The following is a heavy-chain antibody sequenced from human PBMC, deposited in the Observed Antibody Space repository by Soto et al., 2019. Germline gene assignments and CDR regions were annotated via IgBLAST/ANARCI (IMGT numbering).Heavy chain of an antibody. D-gene: IGHD6-13*01. V-gene: IGHV3-64*01. CDR3: ARTMPAPGIAAAIDY. J-gene: IGHJ4*02. CDR2: ISSNGGST. CDR1: GFTFSSYA. Sequence: GGSLRLSCAASGFTFSSYAMHWVRQAPGKGLEYVSAISSNGGSTYYANSVKGRFTISRDNSKNTLYLQMGSLRAEDMAVYYCARTMPAPGIAAAIDYWGQGTLVTVSS.